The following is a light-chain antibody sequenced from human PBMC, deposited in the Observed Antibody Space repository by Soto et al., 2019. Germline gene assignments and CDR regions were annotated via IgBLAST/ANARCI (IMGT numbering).Light chain of an antibody. CDR1: SSNIGAGYD. Sequence: QSVLTQPPSVSGAPGQRVTISCTGSSSNIGAGYDVHWYKQLPGTAPKVLIYSNNQRPSGVPDRFSGSKSGTSASLAISGLRSEDEADYYCAAWDDSLSGQVFGGGTKLTVL. CDR2: SNN. J-gene: IGLJ3*02. V-gene: IGLV1-47*02. CDR3: AAWDDSLSGQV.